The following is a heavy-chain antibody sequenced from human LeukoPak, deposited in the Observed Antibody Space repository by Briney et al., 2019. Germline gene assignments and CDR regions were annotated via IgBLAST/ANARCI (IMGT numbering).Heavy chain of an antibody. J-gene: IGHJ5*02. D-gene: IGHD3-10*01. CDR2: ISSSGSII. Sequence: GGSLRLSCAASGFTFSSYGMHWIRQAPGKGLEWVSYISSSGSIIYYTDSVKGRFTISRDNAKNSLSLQMNSLRAEDTAVYYCARFMIREVTADNWFDPWGQGTLVTVSS. V-gene: IGHV3-48*04. CDR1: GFTFSSYG. CDR3: ARFMIREVTADNWFDP.